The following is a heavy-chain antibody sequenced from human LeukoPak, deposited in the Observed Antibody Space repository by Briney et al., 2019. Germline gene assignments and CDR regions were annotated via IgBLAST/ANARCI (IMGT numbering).Heavy chain of an antibody. D-gene: IGHD2-15*01. CDR3: ARERINAFVGRGAFDI. CDR2: IYYSGST. J-gene: IGHJ3*02. CDR1: GGSISSYY. Sequence: SETLSLTCTVSGGSISSYYWSWIRQPPGKGLEWMGYIYYSGSTNYNPSLKSRVTISVDTSKNQFSLKLSSVTAADTAVCYCARERINAFVGRGAFDIWGQGTMVTVSS. V-gene: IGHV4-59*01.